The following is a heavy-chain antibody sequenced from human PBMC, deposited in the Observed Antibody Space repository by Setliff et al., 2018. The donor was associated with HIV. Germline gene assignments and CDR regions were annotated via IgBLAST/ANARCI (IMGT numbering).Heavy chain of an antibody. CDR1: GYTLSELS. D-gene: IGHD3-9*01. CDR2: FDPQDGET. V-gene: IGHV1-24*01. CDR3: ARAYDVLTGYFDY. J-gene: IGHJ4*02. Sequence: ASVKVSCKVYGYTLSELSIHWVRQAPGKGLEWMGYFDPQDGETVYAQKFQGRVTMTTDTSTSTAYMELRSLRSDDTAVYYCARAYDVLTGYFDYWGQGTLVTSPQ.